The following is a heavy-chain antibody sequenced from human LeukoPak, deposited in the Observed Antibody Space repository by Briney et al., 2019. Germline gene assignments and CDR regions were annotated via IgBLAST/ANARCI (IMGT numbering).Heavy chain of an antibody. Sequence: GGTLRLSCAASGFTFSSYGMSWVRQAPGKRLEWVSAISGSGGSAYYADSVKGRFTISRDNSKNTLYLQMNSLRAEDTAVYYCAKEVFGYSYWDYWGQGTLVTVSS. CDR2: ISGSGGSA. V-gene: IGHV3-23*01. CDR1: GFTFSSYG. D-gene: IGHD5-18*01. CDR3: AKEVFGYSYWDY. J-gene: IGHJ4*02.